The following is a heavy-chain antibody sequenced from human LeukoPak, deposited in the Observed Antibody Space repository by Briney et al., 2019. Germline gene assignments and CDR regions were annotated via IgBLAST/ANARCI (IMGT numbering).Heavy chain of an antibody. D-gene: IGHD6-13*01. CDR2: IENDERDK. CDR3: AKEGRVAAAAYYFVY. Sequence: AGGPLRLSCAASGFTFSSHGMLWVRQAPGKGLEWVAVIENDERDKKYADSVKGRFTISRDNSKNTLYLQMNSLRAEDTAVYYCAKEGRVAAAAYYFVYWGEGTLATVSS. J-gene: IGHJ4*02. CDR1: GFTFSSHG. V-gene: IGHV3-30*18.